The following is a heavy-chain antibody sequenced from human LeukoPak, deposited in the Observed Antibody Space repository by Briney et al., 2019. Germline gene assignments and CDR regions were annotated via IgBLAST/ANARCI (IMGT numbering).Heavy chain of an antibody. J-gene: IGHJ6*02. V-gene: IGHV4-61*08. CDR1: GGSISSGGYY. Sequence: SETLSLTCTVSGGSISSGGYYWSWIRQHPGKGLEWIGYIYYSGSTNYNPSLKSRVTISVDTSKNQFSLKLSSVTAADTAVYYCARLSYWSGYYYGYYYGMDVWGQGTTVTVSS. CDR3: ARLSYWSGYYYGYYYGMDV. CDR2: IYYSGST. D-gene: IGHD3-22*01.